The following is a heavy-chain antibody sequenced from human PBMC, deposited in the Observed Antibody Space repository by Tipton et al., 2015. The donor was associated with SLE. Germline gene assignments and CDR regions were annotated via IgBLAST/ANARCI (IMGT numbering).Heavy chain of an antibody. Sequence: TLSLTCAVYGGSFSGYYWSWIRQHPGKGLEWIGYIYYSGSTYYNPSLKSRVTISVDTSKNQFSLKLSSVTAADTAVYYCARRAAGNFDYWGQGTLVTVSS. CDR2: IYYSGST. J-gene: IGHJ4*02. D-gene: IGHD6-13*01. V-gene: IGHV4-31*11. CDR1: GGSFSGYY. CDR3: ARRAAGNFDY.